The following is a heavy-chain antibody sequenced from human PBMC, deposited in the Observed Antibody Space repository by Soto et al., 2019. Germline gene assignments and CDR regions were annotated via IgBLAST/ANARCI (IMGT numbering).Heavy chain of an antibody. CDR3: ARVVDYYDSSGLFDY. V-gene: IGHV4-34*01. CDR1: GGSFSGYY. Sequence: SETLSLTCAVYGGSFSGYYWSWIRQPPGKGLEWIGEINHSGSTNYNPSLKSRVTISVDTSKNQFSLKLSSVTAADTAVYYCARVVDYYDSSGLFDYWGQGTLVTVSS. J-gene: IGHJ4*02. CDR2: INHSGST. D-gene: IGHD3-22*01.